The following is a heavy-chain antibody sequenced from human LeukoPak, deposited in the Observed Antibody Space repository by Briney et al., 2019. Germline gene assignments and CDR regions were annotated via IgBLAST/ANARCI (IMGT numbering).Heavy chain of an antibody. CDR3: ARSPAYYYDSSGVYYFDY. D-gene: IGHD3-22*01. V-gene: IGHV1-69*01. J-gene: IGHJ4*02. Sequence: GASVTVSCTASGGTFSSYAISWVRQAPGQGLEWMGGIIPIFGTANYAQKFQGRVTITADESTSTAYMELSSLRSEDTAVYYCARSPAYYYDSSGVYYFDYWGQGTLVTVSS. CDR1: GGTFSSYA. CDR2: IIPIFGTA.